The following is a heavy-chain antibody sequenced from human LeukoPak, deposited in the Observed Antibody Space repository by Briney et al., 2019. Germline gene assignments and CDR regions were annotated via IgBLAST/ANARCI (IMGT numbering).Heavy chain of an antibody. CDR3: ARHYGGSSWSLDY. CDR2: IYYSGST. V-gene: IGHV4-39*01. D-gene: IGHD6-13*01. Sequence: SETLSLTCTVSGGSISSSYYYWGGIRQPPGKGVEWVGSIYYSGSTYYNPSLKSRVTISVDTSRNLFSLKLSSVTAADTAVYYCARHYGGSSWSLDYWGQGTLVTVSS. CDR1: GGSISSSYYY. J-gene: IGHJ4*02.